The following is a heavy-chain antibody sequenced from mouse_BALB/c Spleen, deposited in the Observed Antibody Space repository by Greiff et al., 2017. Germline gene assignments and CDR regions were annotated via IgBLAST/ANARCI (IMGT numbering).Heavy chain of an antibody. D-gene: IGHD1-1*01. V-gene: IGHV1-15*01. CDR3: TRLLLY. J-gene: IGHJ4*01. CDR1: GYTFTDYE. Sequence: VQLQQSGAELVRPGASVTLSCKASGYTFTDYEMHWVKQTPVHGLEWIGAIDPETGATAYNQKFKGKATLTADKSSSTAYMELRSLTSEDSAVYYCTRLLLYWGQGTSVTVSS. CDR2: IDPETGAT.